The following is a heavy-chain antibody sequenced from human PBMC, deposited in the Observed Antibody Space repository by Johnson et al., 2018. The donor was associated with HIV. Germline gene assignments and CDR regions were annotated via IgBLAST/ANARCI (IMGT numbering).Heavy chain of an antibody. CDR3: ARDNGIAAAGLGPVFRLGSAFDI. CDR2: ISYDGSNK. J-gene: IGHJ3*02. V-gene: IGHV3-30*04. Sequence: QVQLVESGGGVVQPGRSLRLSCAASGFTFSSYAMHWVRQAPGKGLEWVAVISYDGSNKYYADSVKGRFTISRDNSKNTLYLQMNSLRAEDTAVYYCARDNGIAAAGLGPVFRLGSAFDIWGQGRVVTVSS. CDR1: GFTFSSYA. D-gene: IGHD6-13*01.